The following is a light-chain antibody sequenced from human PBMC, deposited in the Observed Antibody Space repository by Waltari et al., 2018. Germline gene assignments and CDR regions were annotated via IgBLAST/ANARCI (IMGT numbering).Light chain of an antibody. CDR2: LVS. CDR1: QSLLQSNGYNY. CDR3: MQALQPPWT. V-gene: IGKV2-28*01. J-gene: IGKJ1*01. Sequence: DIVVTQSPLSLPVTPGEPASISCRSTQSLLQSNGYNYLVWYLQKPGQAPQLLMYLVSNRASGVPDRFSGSGSGTNFTLKISRVEAEDVGVYYCMQALQPPWTFGQGTKVEI.